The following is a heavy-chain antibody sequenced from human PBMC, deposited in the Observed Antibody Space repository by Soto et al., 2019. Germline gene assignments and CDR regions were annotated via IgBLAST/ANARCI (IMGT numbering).Heavy chain of an antibody. CDR2: TSFDASEN. D-gene: IGHD5-12*01. CDR1: GFRFSGFA. V-gene: IGHV3-30*04. J-gene: IGHJ4*02. Sequence: QVQLVESGGGVVQPGASLRLSSAASGFRFSGFAMHWVRQAPGKGLEWVAVTSFDASENFYVDSVKGRFSISRDDSHNTVFLQMNGLRPEDTGIYYCARDLGGYVHLWDKSNYWGQGTLVNVSS. CDR3: ARDLGGYVHLWDKSNY.